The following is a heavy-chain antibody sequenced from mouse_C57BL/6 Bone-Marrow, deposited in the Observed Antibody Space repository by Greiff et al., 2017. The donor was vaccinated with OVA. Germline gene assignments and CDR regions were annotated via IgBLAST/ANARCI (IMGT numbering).Heavy chain of an antibody. V-gene: IGHV3-6*01. CDR3: ARDDYGTGAMDY. Sequence: DVKLQESGPGLVKPSQSLSLTCSVTGYSITSGYYWNWLRQFPGNKLEWMGYISYDGSNNYNPSLKNRISITRDTSKNQFFLKLKSVTTEDTATYYCARDDYGTGAMDYWGQGTSVTVSS. J-gene: IGHJ4*01. D-gene: IGHD1-1*01. CDR1: GYSITSGYY. CDR2: ISYDGSN.